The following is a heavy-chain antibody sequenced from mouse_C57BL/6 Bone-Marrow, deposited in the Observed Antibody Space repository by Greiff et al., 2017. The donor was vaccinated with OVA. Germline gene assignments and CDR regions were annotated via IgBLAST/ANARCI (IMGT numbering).Heavy chain of an antibody. V-gene: IGHV5-4*03. Sequence: EVKLVESGGGLVKPGGSLKLSCAASGFTFSSYAMSWVRQTPEKRLEWVATISDGGSYTYYPDNVKGRFTISRDNAKNNLYLQMSHLKSEDTAMYYCARAGSSSFAYWGQGTLVTVSA. CDR1: GFTFSSYA. CDR2: ISDGGSYT. D-gene: IGHD1-1*01. J-gene: IGHJ3*01. CDR3: ARAGSSSFAY.